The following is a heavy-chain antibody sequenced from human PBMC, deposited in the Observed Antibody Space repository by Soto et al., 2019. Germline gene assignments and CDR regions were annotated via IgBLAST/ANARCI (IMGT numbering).Heavy chain of an antibody. V-gene: IGHV1-8*01. CDR2: MSPNSGNT. Sequence: QVQLVQSGAEVKEPGASVKVSCKASGYTFTTYDINWVRQATGQGLEWMGWMSPNSGNTGYAQKFQGRVTMTRDTSMSTAYMELSSLTSEDTAVYYCARGVTEGVDSWGQGALVTVSS. D-gene: IGHD3-16*01. CDR3: ARGVTEGVDS. J-gene: IGHJ4*02. CDR1: GYTFTTYD.